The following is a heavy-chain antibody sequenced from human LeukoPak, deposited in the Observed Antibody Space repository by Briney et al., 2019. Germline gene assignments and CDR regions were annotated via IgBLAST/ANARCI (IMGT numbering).Heavy chain of an antibody. D-gene: IGHD3-22*01. V-gene: IGHV3-23*01. CDR1: GFTFSSYA. CDR3: AKDLTRYYYDSSGSDAFDI. CDR2: ISGSGGST. J-gene: IGHJ3*02. Sequence: GGSLRLSCAASGFTFSSYAMSWVRQAPGKGLECVSAISGSGGSTYYADSVKGRFTISRDNSKNTLYLQMNRLRAEDTAVYYCAKDLTRYYYDSSGSDAFDIWGQGTMVTVSS.